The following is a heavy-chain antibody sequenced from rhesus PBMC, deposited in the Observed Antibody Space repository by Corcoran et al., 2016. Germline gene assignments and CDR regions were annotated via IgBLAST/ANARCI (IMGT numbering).Heavy chain of an antibody. Sequence: QLQLQESGPGLVKHSETLSVTCAVSGGSLSSSYWSWIRQAPGKGLEWIGHIYDSGSSTTYNPSLRSRVTLSVDTSKSQLSLKLSSVTTADTAVYYCAKTGSGYSGSWNLFDYWGQGVLVTVSS. CDR1: GGSLSSSY. D-gene: IGHD6-25*01. CDR3: AKTGSGYSGSWNLFDY. V-gene: IGHV4-169*01. CDR2: IYDSGSST. J-gene: IGHJ4*01.